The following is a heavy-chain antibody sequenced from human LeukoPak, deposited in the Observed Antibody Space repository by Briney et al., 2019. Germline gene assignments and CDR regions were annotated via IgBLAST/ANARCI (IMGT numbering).Heavy chain of an antibody. CDR3: TKTESSHGYPFVSDY. CDR1: GCNVGEYG. J-gene: IGHJ4*02. D-gene: IGHD5-18*01. V-gene: IGHV3-49*04. Sequence: SLKLYCRASGCNVGEYGLAWVRQAQKKGLDWVGFIRSKGFGGTAEYAASVKGRFTISRDDSKSIAYLQMTSLKTDDTGVYYCTKTESSHGYPFVSDYWGQGTLVSVSS. CDR2: IRSKGFGGTA.